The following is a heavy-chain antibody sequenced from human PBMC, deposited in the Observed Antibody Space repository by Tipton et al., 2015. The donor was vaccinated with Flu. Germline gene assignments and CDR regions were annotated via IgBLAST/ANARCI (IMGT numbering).Heavy chain of an antibody. CDR1: GGSISSGSYF. CDR3: ARHERGVSTFP. V-gene: IGHV4-61*09. J-gene: IGHJ5*02. CDR2: ISTSGST. Sequence: LRLSCTASGGSISSGSYFWGWIRQPAGEGLEWIGHISTSGSTNYNPSLKSRLTLSVDTSKNQFSLRLTSVTATDTALYYCARHERGVSTFPWGQGTLVTVSS. D-gene: IGHD5/OR15-5a*01.